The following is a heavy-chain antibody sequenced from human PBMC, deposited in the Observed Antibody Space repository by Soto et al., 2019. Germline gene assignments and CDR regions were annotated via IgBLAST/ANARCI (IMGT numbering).Heavy chain of an antibody. J-gene: IGHJ4*02. Sequence: SETLSLTCTVSGGSISFYYWSWIRQPPGKGLEWIGYISYSGTTNYTPSLKSRVTISVDTSRNQFSLKLSSVTAADTAVYYCARHAYRSSSPEYFDYWGQGTLVTVSS. CDR3: ARHAYRSSSPEYFDY. V-gene: IGHV4-59*08. CDR2: ISYSGTT. D-gene: IGHD6-6*01. CDR1: GGSISFYY.